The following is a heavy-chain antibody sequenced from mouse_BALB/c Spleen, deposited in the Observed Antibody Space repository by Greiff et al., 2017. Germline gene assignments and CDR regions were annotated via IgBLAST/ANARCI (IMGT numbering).Heavy chain of an antibody. V-gene: IGHV3-8*02. D-gene: IGHD4-1*01. CDR2: ISYSGST. Sequence: EVQLVESGPSLVKPSQTLSLTCSVTGDSITSGYWNWIRKFPGNKLEYMGYISYSGSTYYNPSLKSRISITRDTSKNQYYLQLNSVTTEDTATYYCARTGETGTDYYAMDYWGQGTSVTVSS. J-gene: IGHJ4*01. CDR1: GDSITSGY. CDR3: ARTGETGTDYYAMDY.